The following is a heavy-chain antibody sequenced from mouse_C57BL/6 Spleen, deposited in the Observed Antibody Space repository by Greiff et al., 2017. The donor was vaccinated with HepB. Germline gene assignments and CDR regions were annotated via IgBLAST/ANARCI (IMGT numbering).Heavy chain of an antibody. Sequence: QVQLQQSGPELVKPGASVKISCKASGYAFSSSWMNWVKQRPGKGLEWIGRIYPGDGDTNYNGKFKGKATLTADKSSSTAYMQLSSLTSEDSAVYFCARKSKTDYYAMDYWGQGTSVTVSS. D-gene: IGHD2-5*01. CDR3: ARKSKTDYYAMDY. CDR2: IYPGDGDT. J-gene: IGHJ4*01. V-gene: IGHV1-82*01. CDR1: GYAFSSSW.